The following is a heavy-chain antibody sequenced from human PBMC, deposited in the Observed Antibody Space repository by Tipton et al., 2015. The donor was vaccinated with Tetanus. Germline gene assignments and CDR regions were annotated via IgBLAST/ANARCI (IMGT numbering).Heavy chain of an antibody. D-gene: IGHD6-13*01. CDR2: INHSGST. Sequence: TLSLTCAVYGGSFSGYYWSWIRQPPGRGLEWIGEINHSGSTNYNPSLKSRVTISVDTSKTQFSLKLSSVTAADTAVYYCARGTRQQLVRGPKEFDYWGQGTLVTVSS. J-gene: IGHJ4*02. V-gene: IGHV4-34*01. CDR3: ARGTRQQLVRGPKEFDY. CDR1: GGSFSGYY.